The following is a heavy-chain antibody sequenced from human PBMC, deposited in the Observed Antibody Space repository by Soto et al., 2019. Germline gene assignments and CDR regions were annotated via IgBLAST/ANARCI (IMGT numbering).Heavy chain of an antibody. J-gene: IGHJ6*02. Sequence: KTSETLSLTCAISGDSVSSNSAAWNWIRQSPSRGLEWLGRTYYRTKWYNDYAVSVKSRITINPDTSKNQFSLQLNSVTPEDTAVYYCARDEIVVVPAAKDYYYYYGMDVWGQGTTVTVSS. CDR3: ARDEIVVVPAAKDYYYYYGMDV. V-gene: IGHV6-1*01. CDR1: GDSVSSNSAA. CDR2: TYYRTKWYN. D-gene: IGHD2-2*01.